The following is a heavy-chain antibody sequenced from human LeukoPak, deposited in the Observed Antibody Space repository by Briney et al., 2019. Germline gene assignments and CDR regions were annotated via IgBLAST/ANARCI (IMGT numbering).Heavy chain of an antibody. CDR3: ARADFWSGYSGWFDP. CDR1: GGTFSSYA. V-gene: IGHV1-69*13. CDR2: IIPIFGTA. D-gene: IGHD3-3*01. J-gene: IGHJ5*02. Sequence: ASVKVSCKASGGTFSSYAISRVRQAPGQGLEWMGGIIPIFGTANYAQKFQGRVTITADESTSTAYMELSSLRSEDTAVYYCARADFWSGYSGWFDPWGQGTLVTVSS.